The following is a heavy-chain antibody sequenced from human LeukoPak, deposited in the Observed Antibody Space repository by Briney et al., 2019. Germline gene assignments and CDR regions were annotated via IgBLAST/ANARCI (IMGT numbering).Heavy chain of an antibody. CDR2: IYYSGST. Sequence: SETLSLTCTVSGGSISSSSYYWGWIRQPPGKGLEWIGSIYYSGSTYYNPSLKSRVTISVDTSKNQFSLKLSPVTAADTAVYYCARQTMIRAVDYWGQGTLVTVSS. D-gene: IGHD3-22*01. J-gene: IGHJ4*02. CDR1: GGSISSSSYY. CDR3: ARQTMIRAVDY. V-gene: IGHV4-39*01.